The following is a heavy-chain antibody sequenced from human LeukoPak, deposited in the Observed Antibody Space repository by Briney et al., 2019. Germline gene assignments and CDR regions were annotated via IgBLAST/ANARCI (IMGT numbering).Heavy chain of an antibody. CDR2: IKQDGSEK. D-gene: IGHD3-22*01. CDR3: AREDYDSSGYHWFDP. J-gene: IGHJ5*02. V-gene: IGHV3-7*01. CDR1: GFTFSSYW. Sequence: PGGSLRLSCAASGFTFSSYWMSWVRQAPGKGLEWVANIKQDGSEKYYVDSVKGRFTISRDNAKNSLYLQMNSLRAEDTAVYYCAREDYDSSGYHWFDPWGQGTLVTVSS.